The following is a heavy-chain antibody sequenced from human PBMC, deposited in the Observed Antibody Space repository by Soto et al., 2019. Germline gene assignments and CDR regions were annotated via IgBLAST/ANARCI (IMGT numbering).Heavy chain of an antibody. J-gene: IGHJ5*02. D-gene: IGHD5-18*01. CDR2: ISGSGGST. CDR3: AKVMVKNWLDP. Sequence: GGSLRLSCAASGSTFSSYAMSWVRQAPGKGLEWVSAISGSGGSTYYADSVKGRFTISRDNSKNTLYLQMNSLRADDTAVYYCAKVMVKNWLDPWGQGTLVTVSS. V-gene: IGHV3-23*01. CDR1: GSTFSSYA.